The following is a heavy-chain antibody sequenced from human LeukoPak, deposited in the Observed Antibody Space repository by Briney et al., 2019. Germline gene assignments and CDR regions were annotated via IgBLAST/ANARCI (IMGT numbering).Heavy chain of an antibody. Sequence: SETLSLTCTVSGGSITGYYWNWIRQPAGQGLEWLGRVYSSGVGNYNPSLTSRVTMSVDTSKNQFSLKLTSLTAADTAVYYCAREEFLHEIDSSGYFVYWGQGTLVTVS. CDR1: GGSITGYY. CDR2: VYSSGVG. CDR3: AREEFLHEIDSSGYFVY. V-gene: IGHV4-4*07. J-gene: IGHJ4*02. D-gene: IGHD3-22*01.